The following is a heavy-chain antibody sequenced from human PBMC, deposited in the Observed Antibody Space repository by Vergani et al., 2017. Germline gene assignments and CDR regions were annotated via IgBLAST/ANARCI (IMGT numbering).Heavy chain of an antibody. CDR3: AHEPYDSSGYYYGWFDP. V-gene: IGHV2-5*01. CDR2: IYWNDDK. CDR1: GFSLSTSGVG. J-gene: IGHJ5*02. Sequence: QITLKESGPTLVKPTQTLTLTCTFSGFSLSTSGVGVGWIRQPPGKALEWLALIYWNDDKRYSPSLKSRLTITKDTSKNLVVLTMTNMDPVDTATYYCAHEPYDSSGYYYGWFDPWGQGTLVTVSS. D-gene: IGHD3-22*01.